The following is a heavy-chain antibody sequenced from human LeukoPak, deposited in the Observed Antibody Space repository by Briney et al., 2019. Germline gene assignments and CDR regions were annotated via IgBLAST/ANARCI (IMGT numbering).Heavy chain of an antibody. CDR2: ISGFNGNA. V-gene: IGHV1-18*01. CDR3: ARDERSAAAGSAYYLDS. J-gene: IGHJ4*02. Sequence: ASVKVSCKASGYSFTNCGISWVRQAPGQGLEWMGWISGFNGNANFAPKLQDRVPLTTDASTSTAYMELRSLRSDDTAVYYCARDERSAAAGSAYYLDSWGQGTLVTVSS. CDR1: GYSFTNCG. D-gene: IGHD6-13*01.